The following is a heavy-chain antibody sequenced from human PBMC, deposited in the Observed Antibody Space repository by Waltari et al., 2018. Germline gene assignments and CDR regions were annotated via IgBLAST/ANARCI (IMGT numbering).Heavy chain of an antibody. D-gene: IGHD3-10*01. CDR3: ARSYGRDWFDP. J-gene: IGHJ5*02. CDR1: GGSISSSSYY. V-gene: IGHV4-39*01. Sequence: QVQLQQWGAGLLKPSETLSLTCTVSGGSISSSSYYWGWIRQPPGKGLEGIGSIYYSWSTYYNPSLKSRVTISVDTSKNQFSLKLSSVTAADTAVYYCARSYGRDWFDPWGQGTLVTVSS. CDR2: IYYSWST.